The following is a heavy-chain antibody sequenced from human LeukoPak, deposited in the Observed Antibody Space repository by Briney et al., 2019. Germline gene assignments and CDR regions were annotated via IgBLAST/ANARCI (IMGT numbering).Heavy chain of an antibody. CDR1: GGTFSSYA. V-gene: IGHV1-69*01. CDR3: ARDGYQLPNYYYYGMDV. Sequence: GSSVKVSCKASGGTFSSYAIGWVRQAPGQGLEWMGGIIPIFGTANYAQKFQGRVTITADESTSTAYMELSSLRSEDTAVYYCARDGYQLPNYYYYGMDVWGQGTTVTVSS. CDR2: IIPIFGTA. D-gene: IGHD2-2*01. J-gene: IGHJ6*02.